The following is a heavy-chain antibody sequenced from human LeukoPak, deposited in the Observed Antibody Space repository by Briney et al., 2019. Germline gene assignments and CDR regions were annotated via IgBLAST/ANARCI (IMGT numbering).Heavy chain of an antibody. J-gene: IGHJ4*02. CDR3: ARSEYDSSGYHPYDY. Sequence: SETLYLTCTVSGGSISSVDYYWSWIRQPPEKGLEWIGYIYYSGSTYYNPSLKSRVTISVDTSKNQFSLKLSSVTAADTAVYYCARSEYDSSGYHPYDYWGQGTLVTVSS. D-gene: IGHD3-22*01. V-gene: IGHV4-30-4*01. CDR1: GGSISSVDYY. CDR2: IYYSGST.